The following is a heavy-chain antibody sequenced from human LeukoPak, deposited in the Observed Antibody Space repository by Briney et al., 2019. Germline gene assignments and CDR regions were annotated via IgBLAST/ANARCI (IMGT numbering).Heavy chain of an antibody. J-gene: IGHJ4*02. CDR3: ARTSHPHGSSWLFDY. CDR2: IYTSGST. D-gene: IGHD6-13*01. V-gene: IGHV4-4*07. CDR1: GGSISSYY. Sequence: SETLSLTCTVSGGSISSYYWSWIRQPAGKGLEWIGRIYTSGSTNYNPSLKSRVTMSVGTSKNQFSLQLSSVTAADTAVYYCARTSHPHGSSWLFDYWGQGTLVTVSS.